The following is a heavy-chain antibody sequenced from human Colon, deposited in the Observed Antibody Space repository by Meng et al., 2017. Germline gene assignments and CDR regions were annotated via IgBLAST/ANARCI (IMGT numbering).Heavy chain of an antibody. CDR2: TYYRSEWQN. V-gene: IGHV6-1*01. CDR3: TTWYGEY. J-gene: IGHJ4*02. Sequence: QVELHQSGPGLVKPSPTVSRACAISGASVSSGRGLWHWVRQSPSGGLEWLGQTYYRSEWQNHYGVSVKSRITINADTSRNHFSLHLNSVTPEDTAVYYCTTWYGEYWGQGTLVTVSS. CDR1: GASVSSGRGL. D-gene: IGHD3-10*01.